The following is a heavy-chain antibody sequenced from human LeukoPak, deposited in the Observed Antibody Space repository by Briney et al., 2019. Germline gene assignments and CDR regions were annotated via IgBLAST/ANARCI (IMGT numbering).Heavy chain of an antibody. CDR1: GGSISSYY. J-gene: IGHJ6*02. CDR3: ARQYGYYDDYYYGMDV. CDR2: IYYSGST. V-gene: IGHV4-59*08. Sequence: SETLSLTCTVSGGSISSYYWSWIRQPPGKGLEWIGYIYYSGSTNYNPSLKSRVTISVDTSKNQFSLKLGSVTAADTAVYYCARQYGYYDDYYYGMDVWGQGTTVTVSS. D-gene: IGHD3-22*01.